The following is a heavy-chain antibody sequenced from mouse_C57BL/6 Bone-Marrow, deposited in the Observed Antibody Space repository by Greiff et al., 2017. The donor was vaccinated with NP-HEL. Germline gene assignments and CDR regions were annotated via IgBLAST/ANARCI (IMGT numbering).Heavy chain of an antibody. CDR1: GFSLTSYG. D-gene: IGHD1-1*01. Sequence: VQLQQSGPGLVQPSQCLSITCTVSGFSLTSYGVHWVRQSPGKGLEWLGVIWSGGSTDYNAAFISRLSISKDNSKSQVFFKMNSLQADDTAIYYCARDYGSSRYYAMDYWGQGTSVTVSS. J-gene: IGHJ4*01. CDR3: ARDYGSSRYYAMDY. CDR2: IWSGGST. V-gene: IGHV2-2*01.